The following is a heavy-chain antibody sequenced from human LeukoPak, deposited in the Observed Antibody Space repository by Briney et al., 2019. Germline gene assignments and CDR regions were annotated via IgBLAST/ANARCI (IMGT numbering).Heavy chain of an antibody. Sequence: GGSLRLSCAASGFTFSSYAMSWVRQAPGKGLEWVSGITGSGGSTYYADSVKGRFTISRDNSKNTMYLQMNSLRAEDTAVYYCAKGPITWPNGFDYWGQGTLVTVSS. CDR1: GFTFSSYA. CDR3: AKGPITWPNGFDY. V-gene: IGHV3-23*01. CDR2: ITGSGGST. J-gene: IGHJ4*02.